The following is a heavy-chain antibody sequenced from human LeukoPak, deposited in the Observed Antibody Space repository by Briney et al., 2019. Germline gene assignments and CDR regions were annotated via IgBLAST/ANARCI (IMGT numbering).Heavy chain of an antibody. Sequence: SETLSLTCTVSGGSLSSYYWSWIRQPPGKALEWIGYIYYSGSTNYNPSLKSRVTISVDTSKKQFSLKLSSVTAADTAVYYCAREYYYDSSGYYPPHAFDIWGQGTMVTVSS. V-gene: IGHV4-59*01. CDR2: IYYSGST. CDR3: AREYYYDSSGYYPPHAFDI. J-gene: IGHJ3*02. D-gene: IGHD3-22*01. CDR1: GGSLSSYY.